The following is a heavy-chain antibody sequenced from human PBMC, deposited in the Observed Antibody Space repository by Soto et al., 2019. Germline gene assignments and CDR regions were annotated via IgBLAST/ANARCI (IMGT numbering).Heavy chain of an antibody. Sequence: QVQLVQSGAEVKKPGASVKVSCKASGYTFTSYGISWVRQAPGQGLEWMGWISAYNGNKNYAQKLQGRVTMTTDTSSSTAYMELRSMRSDDTAVDYFARGSVDYYDSSGYQAYYFDYWGQGTLVTVSS. V-gene: IGHV1-18*01. CDR2: ISAYNGNK. CDR3: ARGSVDYYDSSGYQAYYFDY. CDR1: GYTFTSYG. J-gene: IGHJ4*02. D-gene: IGHD3-22*01.